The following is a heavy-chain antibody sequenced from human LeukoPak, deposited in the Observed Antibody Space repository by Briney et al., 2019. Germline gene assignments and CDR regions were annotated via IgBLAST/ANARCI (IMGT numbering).Heavy chain of an antibody. J-gene: IGHJ5*02. CDR3: ARNAGPGWFDP. CDR2: INHSGST. CDR1: GGSFSGYY. Sequence: SETLSLTCAVYGGSFSGYYWSWIRQPPGKGLEWIGEINHSGSTNYNPSLKSRVTISVDTSKNQFPLKLSSVTAADTAVYYCARNAGPGWFDPWGQGTLVTVSS. D-gene: IGHD6-13*01. V-gene: IGHV4-34*01.